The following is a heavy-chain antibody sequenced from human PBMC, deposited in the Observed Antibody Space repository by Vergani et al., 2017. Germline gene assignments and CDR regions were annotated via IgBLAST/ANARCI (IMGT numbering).Heavy chain of an antibody. CDR2: ISSSSSYI. CDR1: GFTFSSYS. V-gene: IGHV3-21*01. Sequence: EVQLVESGVGLVKPGGSLRLSCAASGFTFSSYSMNWVRQAPGKGLEWVSSISSSSSYIYYADSVKGRFTISRDNAKNSLYLQMNSLRAEDTAVYYCAREPYSSGWGYYYGMDVWGQGTTVTVSS. J-gene: IGHJ6*02. CDR3: AREPYSSGWGYYYGMDV. D-gene: IGHD6-19*01.